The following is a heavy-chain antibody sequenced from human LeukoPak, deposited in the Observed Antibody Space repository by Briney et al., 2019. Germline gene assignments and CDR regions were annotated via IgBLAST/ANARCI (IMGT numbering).Heavy chain of an antibody. D-gene: IGHD3-10*01. V-gene: IGHV1-69*13. Sequence: GASVKVSCKASGGTFSSYAISWVRQAPGQGLEWMGGIIPIFGTANYAQKFQGRVTITPDESTSTAYMEMSSLRSEDTAVYYCARDLTDHYYGRDYYYYMDVWGKGPTVTISS. J-gene: IGHJ6*03. CDR1: GGTFSSYA. CDR3: ARDLTDHYYGRDYYYYMDV. CDR2: IIPIFGTA.